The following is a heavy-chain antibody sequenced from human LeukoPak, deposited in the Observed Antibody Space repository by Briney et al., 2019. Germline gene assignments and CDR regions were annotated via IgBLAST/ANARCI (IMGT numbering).Heavy chain of an antibody. Sequence: PSETLSLTCTVSGGSISSSSYYWGWIRQPPGKGLEWIGSIYHSGSTYYNPSLKSRVTISVDTSKNQFSLKLSSVTAADTAVYYCAREKVETFITMIVGGAFDIWGQGTMVTVSS. D-gene: IGHD3-22*01. CDR1: GGSISSSSYY. V-gene: IGHV4-39*07. CDR3: AREKVETFITMIVGGAFDI. CDR2: IYHSGST. J-gene: IGHJ3*02.